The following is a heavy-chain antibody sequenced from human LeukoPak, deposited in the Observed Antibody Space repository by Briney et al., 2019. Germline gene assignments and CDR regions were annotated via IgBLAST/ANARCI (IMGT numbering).Heavy chain of an antibody. CDR3: ARVSGYLENRFDP. J-gene: IGHJ5*02. V-gene: IGHV1-69*05. D-gene: IGHD3-3*01. CDR1: GGTFSSYA. Sequence: ASVKVSCKASGGTFSSYAISWVRQAPGQGLEGMGGIIPIFGTENYAQKFQGRVTITTDESTSTAYMELSSLRSEDTAVYYCARVSGYLENRFDPWGQGTLVTVSS. CDR2: IIPIFGTE.